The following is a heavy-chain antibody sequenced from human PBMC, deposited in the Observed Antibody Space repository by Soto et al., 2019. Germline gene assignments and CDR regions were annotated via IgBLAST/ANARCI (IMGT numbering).Heavy chain of an antibody. CDR2: IYFGGGS. Sequence: PSETVSLTCTVSGGSIRSYYWSCFRQPPGKGLEGSVYIYFGGGSNYSPSLKSRGTMSIDTSKNKFSLNLTSVHAPDTAVYYCPYGVSPVAGLHFEYRAQRTTVTVSS. CDR3: PYGVSPVAGLHFEY. D-gene: IGHD6-19*01. V-gene: IGHV4-59*01. CDR1: GGSIRSYY. J-gene: IGHJ4*02.